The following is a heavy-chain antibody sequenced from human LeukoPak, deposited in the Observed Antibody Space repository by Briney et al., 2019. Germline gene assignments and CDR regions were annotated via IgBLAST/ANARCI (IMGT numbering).Heavy chain of an antibody. V-gene: IGHV3-23*01. CDR1: GFTLSSYA. CDR3: AKDWSVYSNYEEGDY. D-gene: IGHD4-11*01. Sequence: GGSLRLSCAASGFTLSSYAMSWVRQAPGKGLEWVSAISGSGGSTYYADSVKGRFTISRDNSKNTLYLQMNSLRAEDTAVYYCAKDWSVYSNYEEGDYWGQGTLVTVSS. J-gene: IGHJ4*02. CDR2: ISGSGGST.